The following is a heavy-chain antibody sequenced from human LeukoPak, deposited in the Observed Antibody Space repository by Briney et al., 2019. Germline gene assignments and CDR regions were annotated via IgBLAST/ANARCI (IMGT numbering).Heavy chain of an antibody. CDR1: EFDFSSHA. CDR2: ISISGSKT. V-gene: IGHV3-23*01. CDR3: AKIAARDTGEGY. D-gene: IGHD6-6*01. J-gene: IGHJ4*02. Sequence: GGSLRLSCAASEFDFSSHAMTWVRQAPGKGLEWVSAISISGSKTYYADSVKGRFTISRDNSKNTLYLQMNSLRAEDTAVYYCAKIAARDTGEGYWGQGTLVTVSS.